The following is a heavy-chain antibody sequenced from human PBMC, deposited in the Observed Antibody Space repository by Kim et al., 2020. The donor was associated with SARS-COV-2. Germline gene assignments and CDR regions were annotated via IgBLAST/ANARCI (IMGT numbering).Heavy chain of an antibody. J-gene: IGHJ6*02. CDR1: GYSFTSYW. CDR2: IYPGYSDT. CDR3: ARPSRDIVAIYRLISRNYYYGMDV. Sequence: ESLKISCKGSGYSFTSYWIGWVRQMPGKGLEWMGIIYPGYSDTRYSPSFQGQVNISADKCISTAYLQWRSLKASDTAMYYCARPSRDIVAIYRLISRNYYYGMDVWGQGTTVTVSS. V-gene: IGHV5-51*01. D-gene: IGHD5-12*01.